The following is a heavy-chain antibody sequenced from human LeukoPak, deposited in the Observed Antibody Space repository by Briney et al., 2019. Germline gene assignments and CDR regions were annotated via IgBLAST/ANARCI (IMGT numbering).Heavy chain of an antibody. CDR1: GGTFSSYA. CDR2: INPNSGGT. J-gene: IGHJ5*02. Sequence: ASVKVSCKASGGTFSSYAISWVRQAPGQGLEWMGRINPNSGGTNYAQKFQGRVTMTRDTSISTAYMELSRLRSDDTAVYYCATAAYYYDSSGYYYFNWFDPWGQGTLVTVSS. D-gene: IGHD3-22*01. V-gene: IGHV1-2*06. CDR3: ATAAYYYDSSGYYYFNWFDP.